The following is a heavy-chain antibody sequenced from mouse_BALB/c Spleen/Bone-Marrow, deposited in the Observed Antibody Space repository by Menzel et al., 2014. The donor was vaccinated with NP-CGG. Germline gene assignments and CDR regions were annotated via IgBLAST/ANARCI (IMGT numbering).Heavy chain of an antibody. CDR3: AGFGITKEEGYYYAMDY. CDR2: IDPANGNT. Sequence: EVNVVESGAELVKPGASVKLSCTASGFNIKDIYMHWVKQRPEQGLEWIGRIDPANGNTKYDPKFQGKATITADTSSNTAYLQLSSLTSEDTAVYYCAGFGITKEEGYYYAMDYWGQGTSVTVSS. V-gene: IGHV14-3*02. CDR1: GFNIKDIY. J-gene: IGHJ4*01. D-gene: IGHD2-4*01.